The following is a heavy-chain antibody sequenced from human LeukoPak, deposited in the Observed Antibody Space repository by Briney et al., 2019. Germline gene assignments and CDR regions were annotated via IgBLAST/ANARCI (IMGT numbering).Heavy chain of an antibody. CDR1: GYTFTGYY. V-gene: IGHV1-18*04. CDR2: ISAYTGDT. D-gene: IGHD3-9*01. Sequence: GASVKVSCKASGYTFTGYYMHWVRQAPGQGLESMGWISAYTGDTDYAQKLQGRVTMTTDTSTSTAYMELRSLRFDDTAVYYCASWEGDYDILTGYYTRIGSWGQGTLVTVSS. CDR3: ASWEGDYDILTGYYTRIGS. J-gene: IGHJ5*02.